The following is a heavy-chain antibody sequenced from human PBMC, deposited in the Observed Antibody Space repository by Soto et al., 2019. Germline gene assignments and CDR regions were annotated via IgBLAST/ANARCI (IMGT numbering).Heavy chain of an antibody. V-gene: IGHV4-39*01. D-gene: IGHD4-17*01. Sequence: SETLSLTCTVSGGSISSSSYYWGWIRQPPGKGLEWIGSIYYSGSTYYNPSLKSRVTISVDTSKNQFSLKLSSVTAADTAVYYCARLETHYGDYIYWGQGTLVTVSS. J-gene: IGHJ4*02. CDR3: ARLETHYGDYIY. CDR1: GGSISSSSYY. CDR2: IYYSGST.